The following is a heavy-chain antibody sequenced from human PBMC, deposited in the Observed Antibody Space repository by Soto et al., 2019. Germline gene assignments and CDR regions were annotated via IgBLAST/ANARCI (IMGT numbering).Heavy chain of an antibody. CDR3: AGDPYYYGSAF. V-gene: IGHV3-11*01. CDR1: RIRFSDHY. Sequence: GGSLRLSCAATRIRFSDHYMTGIRQAPGKGLEWVSKISGGGTTMYYADSVKGRFTVSRDNAKNSLYLQMNSLRAEDTAVYYCAGDPYYYGSAFWGQGALVTVSS. CDR2: ISGGGTTM. J-gene: IGHJ4*02. D-gene: IGHD3-10*01.